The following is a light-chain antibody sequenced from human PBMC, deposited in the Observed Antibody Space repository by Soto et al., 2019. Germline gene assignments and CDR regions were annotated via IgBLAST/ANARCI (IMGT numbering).Light chain of an antibody. CDR1: SSNIGAGYD. J-gene: IGLJ1*01. CDR3: QSYDSSLSAYV. V-gene: IGLV1-40*01. Sequence: SVLAPPPSVSGAPGQNFTSSCTGSSSNIGAGYDLHWYQQLPGTAPKLLLYGNSNRPSGVPDRFSGSKSGTSASLAITGLQAEDEADYYCQSYDSSLSAYVVGTGTKVPV. CDR2: GNS.